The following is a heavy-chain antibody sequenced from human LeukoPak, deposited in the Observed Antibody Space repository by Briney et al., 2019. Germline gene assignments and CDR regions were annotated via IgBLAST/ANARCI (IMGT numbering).Heavy chain of an antibody. D-gene: IGHD6-13*01. Sequence: SETLSLTCTVSDGSISSHYWSWIRQPAGKGLEWIGRIYTSGSTNYGPSLKSRVTMSMDTSKNHFSLNLRSVTAAGTAVYYCARAPNSSSWRFDYWGQGSLVTVSS. CDR2: IYTSGST. V-gene: IGHV4-4*07. CDR3: ARAPNSSSWRFDY. CDR1: DGSISSHY. J-gene: IGHJ4*02.